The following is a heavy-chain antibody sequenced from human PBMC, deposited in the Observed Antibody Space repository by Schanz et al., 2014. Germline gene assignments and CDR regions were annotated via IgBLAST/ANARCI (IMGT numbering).Heavy chain of an antibody. J-gene: IGHJ4*02. Sequence: QVQLVESGGGLVKPGGSLRLSCAASGFTFSDYYMSWIRQAPGKGLEWVSYISGTTTYTNYADSVKGRFTISRDNAKNSLYLQMNSLRAEDTAVYYCARDGNYYCSRNYYKTPYYFDYCGQGPLVTVSS. V-gene: IGHV3-11*05. CDR3: ARDGNYYCSRNYYKTPYYFDY. CDR1: GFTFSDYY. D-gene: IGHD3-10*01. CDR2: ISGTTTYT.